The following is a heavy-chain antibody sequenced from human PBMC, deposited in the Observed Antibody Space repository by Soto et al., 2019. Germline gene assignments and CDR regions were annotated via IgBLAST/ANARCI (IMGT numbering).Heavy chain of an antibody. D-gene: IGHD6-13*01. CDR2: LFYSGST. Sequence: SETLSLTFTVSGGSISSDCSYWSWIRQHPGKGLEWIGCLFYSGSTYYNPSLKSRVTISVDTSKNQFSLKLSSVTAADTAVYYCARGLAAAGLFGFGPWGQGTLVTVSS. V-gene: IGHV4-31*03. CDR3: ARGLAAAGLFGFGP. CDR1: GGSISSDCSY. J-gene: IGHJ5*02.